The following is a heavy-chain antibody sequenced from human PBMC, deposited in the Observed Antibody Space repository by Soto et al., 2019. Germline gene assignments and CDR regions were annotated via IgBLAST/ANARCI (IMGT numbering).Heavy chain of an antibody. CDR2: MNPNSGNT. CDR1: GYTFTSYD. Sequence: SVKVSCKAPGYTFTSYDINWVRQATGQGLAWVGWMNPNSGNTGYAQKFQGRVTMTRNTSISTAYMELSSLRPEDKAVYYRARADHDYGGYYYYGMDVWGQGTTVTVSS. J-gene: IGHJ6*02. D-gene: IGHD4-17*01. CDR3: ARADHDYGGYYYYGMDV. V-gene: IGHV1-8*01.